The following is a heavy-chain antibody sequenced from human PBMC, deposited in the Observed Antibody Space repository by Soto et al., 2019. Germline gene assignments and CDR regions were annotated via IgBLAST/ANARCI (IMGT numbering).Heavy chain of an antibody. CDR1: EFTLSNYW. D-gene: IGHD1-26*01. CDR3: ARGARGGSFDY. CDR2: IDGGGAGT. Sequence: EVQLVESGGGLVQPGGSLRLSCAASEFTLSNYWMHWVRQGPGKGPVWVSRIDGGGAGTTYADSVKGRFTISRDIAKNTLYLQMSSLRAEDTAVSYCARGARGGSFDYWGQGALVTVSS. V-gene: IGHV3-74*01. J-gene: IGHJ4*02.